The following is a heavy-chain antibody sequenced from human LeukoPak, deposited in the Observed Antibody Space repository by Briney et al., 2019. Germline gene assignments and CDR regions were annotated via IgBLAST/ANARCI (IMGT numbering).Heavy chain of an antibody. CDR3: AKEWMRLSL. V-gene: IGHV3-23*01. CDR1: GFIISGYA. CDR2: ISGSGGST. J-gene: IGHJ4*02. D-gene: IGHD5-18*01. Sequence: GGSLRLSCAASGFIISGYAMSWVRQAPGKGLEWVSGISGSGGSTDYADSVKGRFIISRDNSKNRLFLQMNSLRAEDTAVYYCAKEWMRLSLWGQGTMVTVSS.